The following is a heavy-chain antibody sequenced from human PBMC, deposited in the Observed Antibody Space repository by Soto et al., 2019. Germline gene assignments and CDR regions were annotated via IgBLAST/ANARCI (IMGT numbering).Heavy chain of an antibody. J-gene: IGHJ5*02. CDR2: ISSSSSYI. V-gene: IGHV3-21*01. D-gene: IGHD3-3*01. Sequence: VQLVESGGGLVKPGGSLRLSCEASGFTFSSYSMNWVRQAQGKGLDWVSSISSSSSYIYYADSVKGRFTISRDNAKNSLYLQMNSLRAEDTAVYYCARDRRFLEWLSSNWFDPWGQGTLVTVSS. CDR1: GFTFSSYS. CDR3: ARDRRFLEWLSSNWFDP.